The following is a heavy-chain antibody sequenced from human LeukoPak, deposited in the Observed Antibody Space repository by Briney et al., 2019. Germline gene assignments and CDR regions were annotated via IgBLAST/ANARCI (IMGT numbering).Heavy chain of an antibody. CDR1: GYTFTGYY. V-gene: IGHV1-2*04. D-gene: IGHD3-10*01. Sequence: ASVKVSCKASGYTFTGYYMHWVRQAPGQGLEWMGWINPNSGGTNYAQKFQGWVTMTRDTSISTAYMELSRLRSDDTAVYYCARCGSGSYYNWSDPWGQGTLVTVSS. CDR3: ARCGSGSYYNWSDP. CDR2: INPNSGGT. J-gene: IGHJ5*02.